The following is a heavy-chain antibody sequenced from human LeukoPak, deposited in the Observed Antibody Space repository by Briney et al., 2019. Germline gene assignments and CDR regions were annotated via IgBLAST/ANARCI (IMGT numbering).Heavy chain of an antibody. CDR1: GFTFSSYG. CDR3: AKVPRRLPRFSDYYYYMDV. Sequence: GGSLRLSCAASGFTFSSYGMHWVRQAPGKGLEWVAFIRYDGSNKYYADSVKGRFTISRDNSKNTLYLQMNSLRAEDTAVYYCAKVPRRLPRFSDYYYYMDVWGKGTTVTVPS. CDR2: IRYDGSNK. D-gene: IGHD3-16*01. J-gene: IGHJ6*03. V-gene: IGHV3-30*02.